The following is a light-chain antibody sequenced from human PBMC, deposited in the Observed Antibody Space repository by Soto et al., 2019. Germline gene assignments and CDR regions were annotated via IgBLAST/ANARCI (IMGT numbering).Light chain of an antibody. V-gene: IGKV1-8*01. J-gene: IGKJ1*01. CDR3: QQYYSFPPET. CDR1: QGISSY. CDR2: AAS. Sequence: AIRMTQSPSSFSASTGDRVTITCRASQGISSYLAWYQQKPGKAPKLLIYAASTLQSGVPSRFSGSGSGTXXXXTISCLQSEDFATYYCQQYYSFPPETFGQGTKVEIK.